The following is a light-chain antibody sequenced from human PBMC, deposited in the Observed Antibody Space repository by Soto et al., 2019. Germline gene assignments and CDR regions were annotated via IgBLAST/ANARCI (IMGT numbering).Light chain of an antibody. Sequence: EIVMTQSPATLSVSPGERVTLSCRASQSIYEKLAWYQQKPGHTHRLVIYDTSTRATGTPGSFSGSGSGRECTLTVSRLQSEDFAVYYFQQDNRWPLTSGGWTQGAI. CDR2: DTS. V-gene: IGKV3-15*01. J-gene: IGKJ4*01. CDR3: QQDNRWPLT. CDR1: QSIYEK.